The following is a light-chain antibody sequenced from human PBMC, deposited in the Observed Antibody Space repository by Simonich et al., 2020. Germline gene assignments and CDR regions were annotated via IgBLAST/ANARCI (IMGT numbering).Light chain of an antibody. V-gene: IGKV1-5*03. J-gene: IGKJ1*01. Sequence: DIQMTQSPSTLSASVGDRVTITCRASQSISSWLAWYQQKPGKAPKLLIYKASSLESGVPTRCSGSGSGTEFTLTMSSLQTDDFATYYCQQYNSYWTFGQGTKVEIK. CDR3: QQYNSYWT. CDR2: KAS. CDR1: QSISSW.